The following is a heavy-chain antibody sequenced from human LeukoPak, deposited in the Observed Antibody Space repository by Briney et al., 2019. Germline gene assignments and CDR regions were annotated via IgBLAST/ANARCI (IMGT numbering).Heavy chain of an antibody. CDR3: GRGTIAVVAADLRTDQ. J-gene: IGHJ4*02. V-gene: IGHV1-2*02. D-gene: IGHD2-15*01. CDR1: GYTFTGYY. Sequence: GASVKVSCKASGYTFTGYYMHWIRQAPGHGLEWMAWINPNSGGTNSAQKFQGRVTMTRDTSISTAYMELSSLTFDDTAVYYCGRGTIAVVAADLRTDQWVQGTLVIVSS. CDR2: INPNSGGT.